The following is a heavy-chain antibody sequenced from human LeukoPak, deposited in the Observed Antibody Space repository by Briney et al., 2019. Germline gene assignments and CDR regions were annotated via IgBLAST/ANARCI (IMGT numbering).Heavy chain of an antibody. D-gene: IGHD3-22*01. CDR3: ARYYYDSSGYYHAEYFQH. J-gene: IGHJ1*01. CDR1: GFTFSSYT. CDR2: ISSSSSYI. Sequence: PGGSLRLSCAASGFTFSSYTMNWVRQAPGKGLEWVSSISSSSSYIYYADSVKGRFTISRDNAKNSLYLQMNSLGAEDTAVYYCARYYYDSSGYYHAEYFQHWCQGTLVTVSS. V-gene: IGHV3-21*04.